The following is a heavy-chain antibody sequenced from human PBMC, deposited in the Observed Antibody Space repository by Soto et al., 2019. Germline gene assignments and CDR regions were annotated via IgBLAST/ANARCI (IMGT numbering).Heavy chain of an antibody. V-gene: IGHV1-69*01. J-gene: IGHJ5*02. CDR2: IIPIFGTA. D-gene: IGHD1-26*01. Sequence: QVQLVQSGAEVKKPGSSVKVSCKASGGTFSSYAISWVRQAPGQGLEWMGGIIPIFGTANYAQKFQGRVTITADESTSRAYMELSSLRSEDTAVYYCARAYSGSYYSWFDPWGQGTLVTVSS. CDR1: GGTFSSYA. CDR3: ARAYSGSYYSWFDP.